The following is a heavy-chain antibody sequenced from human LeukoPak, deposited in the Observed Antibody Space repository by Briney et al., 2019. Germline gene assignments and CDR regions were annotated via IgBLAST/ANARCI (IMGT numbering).Heavy chain of an antibody. CDR1: GFTFSSYA. Sequence: PGGSLRLSCAASGFTFSSYAMHWVRQAPGKGLEWVAVISYDGSNKYYADSVKGRFTISRDNSKNTLYLQMNSLRAEDTAVYYCARPLKGPQLFGWFRKGPPIRTYYFDYWGQRTLVTVSS. D-gene: IGHD3-9*01. CDR2: ISYDGSNK. V-gene: IGHV3-30-3*01. J-gene: IGHJ4*02. CDR3: ARPLKGPQLFGWFRKGPPIRTYYFDY.